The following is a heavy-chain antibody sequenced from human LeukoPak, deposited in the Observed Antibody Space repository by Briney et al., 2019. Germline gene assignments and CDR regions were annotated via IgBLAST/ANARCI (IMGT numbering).Heavy chain of an antibody. CDR2: INPNSGGT. CDR1: GYTFTGYY. V-gene: IGHV1-2*02. Sequence: ASVKVSCKASGYTFTGYYMHWVRRAPGQGLEWMGWINPNSGGTNYAQKFQGRVTMTRDTSISTAYMELSRLRSDDTAVYYCARDLLVHNWFDPWGQGTLVTVSS. D-gene: IGHD6-13*01. J-gene: IGHJ5*02. CDR3: ARDLLVHNWFDP.